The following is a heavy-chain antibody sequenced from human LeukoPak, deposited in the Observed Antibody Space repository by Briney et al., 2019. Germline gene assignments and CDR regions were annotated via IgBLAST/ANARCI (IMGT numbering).Heavy chain of an antibody. CDR3: ARDQLGYCSGGSCNKVYYYYMDV. CDR2: INSDGRST. V-gene: IGHV3-74*01. J-gene: IGHJ6*03. Sequence: GGSLRLSCAASGFTFSSYWMHWVRQAPGKGLVWVSRINSDGRSTSYADSVKGRFTISRDNAKNTLYLQMDSLRAEDTAVYYCARDQLGYCSGGSCNKVYYYYMDVWGKGTTVTVSS. D-gene: IGHD2-15*01. CDR1: GFTFSSYW.